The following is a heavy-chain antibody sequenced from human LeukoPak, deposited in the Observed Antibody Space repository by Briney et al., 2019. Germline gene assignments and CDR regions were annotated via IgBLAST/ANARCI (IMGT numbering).Heavy chain of an antibody. CDR3: ARVKRIGAFDI. D-gene: IGHD1-1*01. CDR1: GYTFTSYA. V-gene: IGHV1-18*01. CDR2: ISAYNGNT. Sequence: ASVKVSCKASGYTFTSYAMNWVRQAPGQGLEWMGWISAYNGNTNYAQKLQGRVTMTTDTSTSTAYMELRSLRSDDTAVYYCARVKRIGAFDIWGQGTMVTVSS. J-gene: IGHJ3*02.